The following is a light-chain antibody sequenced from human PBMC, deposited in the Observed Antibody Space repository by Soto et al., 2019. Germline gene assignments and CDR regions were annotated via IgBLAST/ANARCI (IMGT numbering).Light chain of an antibody. V-gene: IGKV1-5*03. CDR3: QQYDRCPVT. CDR2: KAS. Sequence: DSQMTQSPSTLAASVGDRVTITCRASQSVSTWLAWYQQKPGKPPKLLIYKASILQSGVSSRFSGSGSGTDFTLTISGLQPDDFATYYCQQYDRCPVTFGGGTKV. J-gene: IGKJ4*01. CDR1: QSVSTW.